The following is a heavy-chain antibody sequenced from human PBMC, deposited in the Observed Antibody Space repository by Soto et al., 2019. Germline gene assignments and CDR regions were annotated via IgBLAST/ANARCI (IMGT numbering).Heavy chain of an antibody. D-gene: IGHD3-9*01. Sequence: PGESLKISCKGSGYSFTSYWIGWVRQMPGKGLEWMGIIYPGDSDTRYSPSFQGQVTISADKSISTAYLQWSSLKASDTAMYYCARGGKKSHNILGMDVWGKGTTVTVSS. J-gene: IGHJ6*04. CDR3: ARGGKKSHNILGMDV. CDR1: GYSFTSYW. CDR2: IYPGDSDT. V-gene: IGHV5-51*01.